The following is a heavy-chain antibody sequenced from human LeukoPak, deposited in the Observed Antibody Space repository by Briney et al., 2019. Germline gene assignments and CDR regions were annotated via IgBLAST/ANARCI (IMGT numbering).Heavy chain of an antibody. Sequence: PGGSLRLSCAASGFAFSSYWMHWVRQAPGKGLVWVSRINGDGISTRYADSVKGRFTISRDNAKNTLYLQMNSLRAEDTAVYYCAKDVYSSINCFDYWGQGTLVTVSS. J-gene: IGHJ4*02. CDR1: GFAFSSYW. D-gene: IGHD6-19*01. CDR3: AKDVYSSINCFDY. V-gene: IGHV3-74*01. CDR2: INGDGIST.